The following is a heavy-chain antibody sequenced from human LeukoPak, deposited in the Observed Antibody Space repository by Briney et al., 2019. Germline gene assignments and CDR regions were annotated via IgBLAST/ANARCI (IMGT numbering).Heavy chain of an antibody. Sequence: GVPTILFCAASRSTFRLYNTTCLPPAKNKGMARPSCIGSTRSYIYYADSVKGRFTISRDNAKNSLYLQMNSLRAEDTAVYYCARVSYHSRGYPPFYFDYWGQGTLVTVSS. CDR1: RSTFRLYN. J-gene: IGHJ4*02. D-gene: IGHD3-22*01. CDR3: ARVSYHSRGYPPFYFDY. CDR2: IGSTRSYI. V-gene: IGHV3-21*01.